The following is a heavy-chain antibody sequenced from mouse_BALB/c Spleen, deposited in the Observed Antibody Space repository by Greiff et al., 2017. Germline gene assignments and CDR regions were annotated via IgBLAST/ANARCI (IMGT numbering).Heavy chain of an antibody. J-gene: IGHJ3*01. CDR3: ARGDYDVGFAY. V-gene: IGHV1-12*01. Sequence: QVQLQQPGAELVKPGASVKMSCKASGYTFTSYNMHWVKQTPGQGLEWIGAIYPGNGDTSYNQKFKGKATLTADKSSSTAYMQLSSLTSEDSAVYYCARGDYDVGFAYWGQGTLVTVSA. CDR2: IYPGNGDT. CDR1: GYTFTSYN. D-gene: IGHD2-4*01.